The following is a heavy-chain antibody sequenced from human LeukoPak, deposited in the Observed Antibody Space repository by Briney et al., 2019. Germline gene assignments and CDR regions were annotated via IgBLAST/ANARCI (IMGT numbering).Heavy chain of an antibody. V-gene: IGHV4-39*01. J-gene: IGHJ5*02. CDR2: IYYSGST. D-gene: IGHD1-26*01. Sequence: SNYWGWIRQPPGKGLGWIGSIYYSGSTYYNPSLKSRVTISVDTSKNQFSLKLSSVTAADTAVYYCARGVWELFPGAWFDPWGQGTLVTVSS. CDR1: SNY. CDR3: ARGVWELFPGAWFDP.